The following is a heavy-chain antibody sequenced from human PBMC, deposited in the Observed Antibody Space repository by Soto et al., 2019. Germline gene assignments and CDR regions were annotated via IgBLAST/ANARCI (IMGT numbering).Heavy chain of an antibody. J-gene: IGHJ5*02. CDR2: IYYSGST. D-gene: IGHD1-7*01. CDR3: ARTGTTSWFDP. Sequence: QLQLQESGPGLVKPSETLSLTCTVSGGSISSSSYYWGWIRQPPGKGLEWIGSIYYSGSTYYNPSLKSRVTISVDTSKNQFSLKLSSVTAADTAVYYCARTGTTSWFDPWGQGPLVTVSS. CDR1: GGSISSSSYY. V-gene: IGHV4-39*01.